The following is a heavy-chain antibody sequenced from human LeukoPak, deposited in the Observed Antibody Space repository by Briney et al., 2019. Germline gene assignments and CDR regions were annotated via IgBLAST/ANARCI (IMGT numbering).Heavy chain of an antibody. CDR2: INSDGSST. V-gene: IGHV3-74*01. J-gene: IGHJ4*02. Sequence: GGSLRLSCAASGFTFSSYGMSWVRQAPGKGLVWVSRINSDGSSTSYADSVKGRFTISRDNAKNTLYLQMNSLRAEDTAVYYCARVRYRSAETYIDYWGQGTLVTVSS. D-gene: IGHD3-16*01. CDR3: ARVRYRSAETYIDY. CDR1: GFTFSSYG.